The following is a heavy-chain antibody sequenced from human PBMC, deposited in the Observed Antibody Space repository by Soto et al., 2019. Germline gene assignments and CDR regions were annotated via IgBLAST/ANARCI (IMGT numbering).Heavy chain of an antibody. V-gene: IGHV5-10-1*01. Sequence: GESLKISCKGSGYSFTSYWISWVRQMPGKGLEWMGRIDPSDSYTNYSPSFQGHVTISADKSISTAYLQWSSLKASDTAMYYCANRESIAARGFYGMDVWGQGTTVTVSS. J-gene: IGHJ6*02. CDR2: IDPSDSYT. CDR1: GYSFTSYW. CDR3: ANRESIAARGFYGMDV. D-gene: IGHD6-6*01.